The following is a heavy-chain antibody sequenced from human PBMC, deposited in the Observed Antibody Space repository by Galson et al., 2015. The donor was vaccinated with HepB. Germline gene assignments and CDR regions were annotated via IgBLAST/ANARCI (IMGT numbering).Heavy chain of an antibody. CDR2: IWHDGSSK. CDR3: ARDRLAWGFGESADY. V-gene: IGHV3-33*01. D-gene: IGHD3-10*01. Sequence: SLRLSCAASGFIFSSFGMHWVRQGPGKGLEWVALIWHDGSSKYYGDSVKGRFTISRDNSKNTLHLQMNSLRVEDTAVYYCARDRLAWGFGESADYWGQGTLVTVSS. CDR1: GFIFSSFG. J-gene: IGHJ4*02.